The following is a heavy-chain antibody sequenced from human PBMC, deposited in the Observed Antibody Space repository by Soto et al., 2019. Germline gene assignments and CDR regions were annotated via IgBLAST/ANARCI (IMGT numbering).Heavy chain of an antibody. V-gene: IGHV3-23*01. J-gene: IGHJ4*02. CDR2: ISGSGAST. CDR1: GITFSSYV. D-gene: IGHD5-18*01. Sequence: EVQLLESGGGLVQPGGSLRLSCAASGITFSSYVLSWVRQAPGMGLEWVSSISGSGASTYYADSVKGRFTISRDTSKSTLYLHLNSLSADDTAIYYCAKEAGGGAAMVTSYFDYWGQGTLVSVSS. CDR3: AKEAGGGAAMVTSYFDY.